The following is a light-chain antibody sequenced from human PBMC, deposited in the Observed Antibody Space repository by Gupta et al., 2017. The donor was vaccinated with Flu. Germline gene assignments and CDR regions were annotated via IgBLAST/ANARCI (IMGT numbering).Light chain of an antibody. CDR3: QQTDNTPYS. CDR2: ATS. CDR1: QRIGSY. Sequence: DIQMTQSPSSLTASVGDRVTIACRASQRIGSYLNWFQQKPGKAPKLLIYATSRVQSGVPSRFSGSGSGTDFTLTISRLQPEDFASYYCQQTDNTPYSFGQGTKMEI. V-gene: IGKV1-39*01. J-gene: IGKJ2*01.